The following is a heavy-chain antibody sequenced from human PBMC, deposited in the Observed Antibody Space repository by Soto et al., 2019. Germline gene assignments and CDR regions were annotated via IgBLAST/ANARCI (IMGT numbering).Heavy chain of an antibody. CDR1: GFTFENFG. CDR2: ISYDGSNY. D-gene: IGHD3-22*01. CDR3: AKGGNYYAGSGYYGAFGY. J-gene: IGHJ4*02. Sequence: GGSLRLSCAASGFTFENFGMHWVRQAPGKGLEWVAVISYDGSNYYYPDSVRGRFTISRDNSKNTLYLQMNSLRPEDTAVYYCAKGGNYYAGSGYYGAFGYWGQGTLVTVSS. V-gene: IGHV3-30*18.